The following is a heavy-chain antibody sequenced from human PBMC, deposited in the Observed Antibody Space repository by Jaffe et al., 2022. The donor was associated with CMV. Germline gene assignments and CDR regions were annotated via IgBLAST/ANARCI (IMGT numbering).Heavy chain of an antibody. CDR3: ARVPVVVVPAAIPLDYSDEGLYYYYYMDV. D-gene: IGHD2-2*01. CDR1: GGSISSSNW. V-gene: IGHV4-4*02. J-gene: IGHJ6*03. CDR2: IYHSGST. Sequence: QVQLQESGPGLVKPSGTLSLTCAVSGGSISSSNWWSWVRQPPGKGLEWIGEIYHSGSTNYNPSLKSRVTISVDKSKNQFSLKLSSVTAADTAVYYCARVPVVVVPAAIPLDYSDEGLYYYYYMDVWGKGTTVTVSS.